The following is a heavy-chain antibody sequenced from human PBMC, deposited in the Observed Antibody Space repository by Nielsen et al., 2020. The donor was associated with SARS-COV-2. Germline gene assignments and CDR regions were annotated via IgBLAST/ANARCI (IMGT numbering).Heavy chain of an antibody. V-gene: IGHV1-58*01. CDR1: GCTILSST. CDR3: AADSRAAGRGGALY. D-gene: IGHD3-10*01. J-gene: IGHJ4*02. CDR2: IVVGSTNT. Sequence: SVKVSCQVSGCTILSSTVQWVRQAPGQRLEWIGWIVVGSTNTNYAQKFQERVTITRDMSTSTVYMELSNVGSDDTAVYYCAADSRAAGRGGALYWGQGTLVTVSS.